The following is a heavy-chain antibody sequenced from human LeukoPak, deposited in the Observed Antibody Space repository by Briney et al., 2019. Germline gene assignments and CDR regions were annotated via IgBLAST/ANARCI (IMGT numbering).Heavy chain of an antibody. CDR3: ASFYGSRIPGPT. D-gene: IGHD3-10*01. CDR2: ISGSGGST. J-gene: IGHJ4*02. V-gene: IGHV3-23*01. Sequence: AGGSLRLSCAASGFTFSSYAMSCVRQAPGEGLEWVSAISGSGGSTYYADSVKGRFTISRDNSKNTLYLQMNSLRAEDTAVYYCASFYGSRIPGPTWGQGTLVTVSS. CDR1: GFTFSSYA.